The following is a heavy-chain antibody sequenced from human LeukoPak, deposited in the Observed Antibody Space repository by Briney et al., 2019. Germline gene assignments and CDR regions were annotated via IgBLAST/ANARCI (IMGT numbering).Heavy chain of an antibody. J-gene: IGHJ4*02. V-gene: IGHV1-2*02. CDR1: GYTFTGYY. CDR2: INPNSGGT. D-gene: IGHD6-19*01. Sequence: ASVKVSCKASGYTFTGYYMRWVRQAPGQGLEWMGWINPNSGGTNYAQKFRGRVTMTRDTSISTAYMELSRLRSDDTAVYYCARDLGDSSGWGSDYWGQGTLVTVSS. CDR3: ARDLGDSSGWGSDY.